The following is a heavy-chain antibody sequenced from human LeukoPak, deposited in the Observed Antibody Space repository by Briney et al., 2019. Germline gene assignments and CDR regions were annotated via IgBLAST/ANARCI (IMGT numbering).Heavy chain of an antibody. J-gene: IGHJ4*02. V-gene: IGHV3-23*01. CDR2: ISGSGGST. Sequence: GRSLRLSREASGITFSSYAMSWVRQAPGKGLEWVSAISGSGGSTYYTDSVKGRFAISRDNSKNTMYLQMNSLRAEDSAVYYCAKDPDCTSGICYTFFDYWGQGTLVTVSS. CDR1: GITFSSYA. D-gene: IGHD2-8*01. CDR3: AKDPDCTSGICYTFFDY.